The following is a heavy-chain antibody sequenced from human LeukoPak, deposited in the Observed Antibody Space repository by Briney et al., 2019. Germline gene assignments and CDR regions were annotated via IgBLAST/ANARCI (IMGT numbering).Heavy chain of an antibody. Sequence: SETLSLTCTVSGGSISSYYGSWIRQPPGKGLEWIGYIYYSGSTNYNPSLKSRVTISVDTSKNQFSLKLSSVTAADTAVYYCARGYDFWSGYYHFDYWGQGTLVTVSS. D-gene: IGHD3-3*01. CDR3: ARGYDFWSGYYHFDY. CDR2: IYYSGST. V-gene: IGHV4-59*01. J-gene: IGHJ4*02. CDR1: GGSISSYY.